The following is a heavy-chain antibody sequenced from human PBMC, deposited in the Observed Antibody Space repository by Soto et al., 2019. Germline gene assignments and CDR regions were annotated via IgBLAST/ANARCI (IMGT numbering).Heavy chain of an antibody. CDR2: IWYDGSNK. D-gene: IGHD2-21*02. CDR1: GFTFSSYG. Sequence: QVQLVESGGGVVQPGRSLRLSCAASGFTFSSYGMHWVRQAPGKGLEWVAVIWYDGSNKYYADSVKGRFTISRDNSKNTLYLQMNSLRAEDTAVYYCAREVIVVVTASEYYYYGMDVW. V-gene: IGHV3-33*01. CDR3: AREVIVVVTASEYYYYGMDV. J-gene: IGHJ6*01.